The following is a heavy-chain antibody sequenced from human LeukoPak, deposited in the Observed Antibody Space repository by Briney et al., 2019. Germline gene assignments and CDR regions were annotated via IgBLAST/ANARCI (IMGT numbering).Heavy chain of an antibody. V-gene: IGHV1-2*02. CDR3: ARANDKDPFGVVIIRWFDP. J-gene: IGHJ5*02. CDR1: GYTFTGYY. CDR2: INPNSVGT. D-gene: IGHD3-3*01. Sequence: ASVKVSCKASGYTFTGYYMHWVRQAPGQGLEWMGWINPNSVGTNYAQKFQGRVTMTRDTSISTAYMELSRLRSDDTAVYHCARANDKDPFGVVIIRWFDPWGQGTLVTVSS.